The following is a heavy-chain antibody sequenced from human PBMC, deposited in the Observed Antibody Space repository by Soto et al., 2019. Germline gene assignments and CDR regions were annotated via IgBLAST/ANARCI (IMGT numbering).Heavy chain of an antibody. Sequence: GGSLRLSCAASGFAFSDFQFNWVRHAPGWGLEWVSSVTVTSSFTEYADSMEGRFTISRDNANKIVFLHMHNLRAEDTAVYYFARDIVAVQGAFDLWGQGTLVTVSS. CDR3: ARDIVAVQGAFDL. D-gene: IGHD2-21*01. J-gene: IGHJ4*02. V-gene: IGHV3-21*01. CDR1: GFAFSDFQ. CDR2: VTVTSSFT.